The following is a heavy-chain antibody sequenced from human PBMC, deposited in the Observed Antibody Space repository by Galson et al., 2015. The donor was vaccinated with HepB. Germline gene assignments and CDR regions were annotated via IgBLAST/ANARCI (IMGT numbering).Heavy chain of an antibody. CDR2: ISYDGSNK. CDR1: GFTFNKYG. V-gene: IGHV3-30*03. CDR3: AREGPGRGVVVIAPDY. J-gene: IGHJ4*02. D-gene: IGHD2-21*01. Sequence: SLRLSCAASGFTFNKYGMHWVRQAPGQGLEWLAVISYDGSNKYYADSVKGRFTIPRDNSKNTLYLQMNSLRPEDTAVYYCAREGPGRGVVVIAPDYWGQGTLVTVSS.